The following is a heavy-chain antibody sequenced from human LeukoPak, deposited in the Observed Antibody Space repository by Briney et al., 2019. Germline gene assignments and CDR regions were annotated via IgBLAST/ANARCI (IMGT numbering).Heavy chain of an antibody. Sequence: PSETLSLTCAVYGGSFSGDYWSWIRQPPGKGLEWIGYIYYSGSTNYNPSLKSRVTISVDTSKSQFSLKLSSVTPADSAVYYCARTGIAAAGKSKDAFDIWGQGTMVTVSS. J-gene: IGHJ3*02. V-gene: IGHV4-59*01. D-gene: IGHD6-13*01. CDR2: IYYSGST. CDR3: ARTGIAAAGKSKDAFDI. CDR1: GGSFSGDY.